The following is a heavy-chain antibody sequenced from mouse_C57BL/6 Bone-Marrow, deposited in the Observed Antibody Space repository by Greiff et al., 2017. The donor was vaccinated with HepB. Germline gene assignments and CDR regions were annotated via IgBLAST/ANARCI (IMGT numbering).Heavy chain of an antibody. CDR3: ARVLRHYAMDY. CDR1: GFTFSSYG. D-gene: IGHD1-2*01. CDR2: ISSGGSYT. J-gene: IGHJ4*01. V-gene: IGHV5-6*01. Sequence: EVKVVESGGDLVKPGGSLKLSCAASGFTFSSYGMSWVRQTPDKRLEWVATISSGGSYTYYPDSVKGRFTISRDNAKNTLYLQMSSLKSEDTAMYYCARVLRHYAMDYWGQGTSVTVSS.